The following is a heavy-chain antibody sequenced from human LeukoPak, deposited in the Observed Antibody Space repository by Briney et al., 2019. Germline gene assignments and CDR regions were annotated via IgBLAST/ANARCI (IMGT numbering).Heavy chain of an antibody. CDR3: ARLHYYGSGSLH. V-gene: IGHV4-30-2*01. J-gene: IGHJ4*02. CDR1: GGSISSGGYY. Sequence: PSQTLSLTCTVSGGSISSGGYYWSWIRQPPGKGLEWIGEINHSGSTNYNPSLKSRVTISVDTSKNQFSLKLSSVTAADTAVYYCARLHYYGSGSLHWGQGTLVTVSS. CDR2: INHSGST. D-gene: IGHD3-10*01.